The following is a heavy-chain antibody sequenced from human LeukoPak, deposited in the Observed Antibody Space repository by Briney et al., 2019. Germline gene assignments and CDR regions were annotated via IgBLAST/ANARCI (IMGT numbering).Heavy chain of an antibody. D-gene: IGHD2-15*01. CDR1: GYTFTGYY. CDR2: INPNSGDT. J-gene: IGHJ3*02. Sequence: ASVKVSCKASGYTFTGYYMHWVRQAPGQGLEWMGWINPNSGDTNYAQKFQGRVTMTRDTSISTAYMELSRLRSEDTAVYYCARDVPGYCSGGSCGDDAFDIWGQGTMVTVSS. CDR3: ARDVPGYCSGGSCGDDAFDI. V-gene: IGHV1-2*02.